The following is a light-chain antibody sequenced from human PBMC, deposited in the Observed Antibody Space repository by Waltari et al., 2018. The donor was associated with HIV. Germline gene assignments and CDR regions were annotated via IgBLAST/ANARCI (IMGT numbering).Light chain of an antibody. CDR2: RND. V-gene: IGLV1-47*01. CDR3: SVWDDILRGGV. J-gene: IGLJ3*02. Sequence: QPILTQVPSASGTPGQRVTVSCFGRTSNIGSPSVNWYQHVPGTAPRPLIYRNDQRPSGVPERFSGSKSGTSASLAISGLRPEDGADYYCSVWDDILRGGVFGGGTKLTVL. CDR1: TSNIGSPS.